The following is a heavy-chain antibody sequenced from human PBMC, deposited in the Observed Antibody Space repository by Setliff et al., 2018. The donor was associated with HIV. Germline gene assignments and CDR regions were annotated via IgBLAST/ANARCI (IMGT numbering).Heavy chain of an antibody. V-gene: IGHV1-8*03. CDR3: ARGRGRYYDSRSYLDY. D-gene: IGHD3-22*01. J-gene: IGHJ4*02. CDR2: MNPNSGNR. Sequence: GASVKVSCKASGYSFTNYDINWVRQATGQGLEWMGWMNPNSGNRGYAQKFQGRVTISRNTSISTAYMELSGLRSEDTAVYYCARGRGRYYDSRSYLDYWGQGTLVTVSS. CDR1: GYSFTNYD.